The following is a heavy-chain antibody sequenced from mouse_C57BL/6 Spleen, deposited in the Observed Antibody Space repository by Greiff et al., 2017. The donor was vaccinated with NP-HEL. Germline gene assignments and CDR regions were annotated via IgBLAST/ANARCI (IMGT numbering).Heavy chain of an antibody. CDR3: TRERYGSSYVYYYAMDY. V-gene: IGHV1-5*01. D-gene: IGHD1-1*01. Sequence: EVQLQQSGTVLARPGASVKMSCKTSGYTFTSYWMHWVKQRPGQGLEWIGAIYPGNSDTSYNQKFKGKAKLTAVTSASTAYMELSSLTNEDSAVYDFTRERYGSSYVYYYAMDYWGQGTSVTVSS. CDR2: IYPGNSDT. CDR1: GYTFTSYW. J-gene: IGHJ4*01.